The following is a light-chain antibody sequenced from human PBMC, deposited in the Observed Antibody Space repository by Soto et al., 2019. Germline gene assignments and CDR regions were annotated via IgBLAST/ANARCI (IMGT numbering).Light chain of an antibody. CDR2: AAS. CDR1: QGISNY. CDR3: HKYDSAPWT. V-gene: IGKV1-27*01. Sequence: DIPMTQSPSSLSASVRDRVTITCRASQGISNYLAWYQQKPGKVPKLLIYAASTLQSGVPSRFSGSGSGTDFTLIISSLQPEDVATYYCHKYDSAPWTFGQGTKVEIK. J-gene: IGKJ1*01.